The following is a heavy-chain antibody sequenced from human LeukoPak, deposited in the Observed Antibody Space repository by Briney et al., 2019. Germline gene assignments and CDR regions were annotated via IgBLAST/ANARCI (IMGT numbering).Heavy chain of an antibody. Sequence: GGSLRPSCAASGFTFSSYETNWVRQAPGKGLEWVSYISSSGSTIYYADSVKGRFTISRDNAKNSLYLQMNSLGAEDTAVYYCAREMTTVFFDYWGQGTLVTVSS. D-gene: IGHD4-17*01. CDR1: GFTFSSYE. CDR3: AREMTTVFFDY. J-gene: IGHJ4*02. CDR2: ISSSGSTI. V-gene: IGHV3-48*03.